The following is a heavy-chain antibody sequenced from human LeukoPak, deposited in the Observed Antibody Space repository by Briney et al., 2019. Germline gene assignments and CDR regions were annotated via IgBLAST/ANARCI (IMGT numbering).Heavy chain of an antibody. CDR3: ARAGQQLEYYYYYMDV. CDR1: GGSISSYY. V-gene: IGHV4-4*07. Sequence: PSETLSLTCTVSGGSISSYYWSWIRQPAEKGLEWIGRIYTSGSTNYNPSLKSRVTMSVDTSKKQFSLKLSSVTAADTAVYYCARAGQQLEYYYYYMDVWGKGTTVTISS. J-gene: IGHJ6*03. CDR2: IYTSGST. D-gene: IGHD6-13*01.